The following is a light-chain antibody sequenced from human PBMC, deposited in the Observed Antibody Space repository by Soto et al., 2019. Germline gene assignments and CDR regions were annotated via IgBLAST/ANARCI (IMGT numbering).Light chain of an antibody. Sequence: QSALTQPASVSGSPGQSITICCTGTSSDVGGYNYVSWYQQHPGKAPKLMIYEVSNRPSGVSNRFSGSKSGNTASLTISGLQAEDEADYYCSSYTSSSTVFGGGTQLTVL. J-gene: IGLJ3*02. V-gene: IGLV2-14*01. CDR2: EVS. CDR1: SSDVGGYNY. CDR3: SSYTSSSTV.